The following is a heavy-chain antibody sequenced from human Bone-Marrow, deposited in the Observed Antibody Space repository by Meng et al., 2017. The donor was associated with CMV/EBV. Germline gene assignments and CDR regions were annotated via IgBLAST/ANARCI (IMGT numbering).Heavy chain of an antibody. V-gene: IGHV3-48*03. CDR2: ISSSGSTI. J-gene: IGHJ3*02. D-gene: IGHD4/OR15-4a*01. CDR1: GFTFSSYE. Sequence: GGSLRLSCAASGFTFSSYEMNWVRQAPGKGLEWVSYISSSGSTIYYADSVKGRFTISRDNAKNSLYLQMNSLRAEDTALYYCARDLSNYFDIWGQGTTVTVS. CDR3: ARDLSNYFDI.